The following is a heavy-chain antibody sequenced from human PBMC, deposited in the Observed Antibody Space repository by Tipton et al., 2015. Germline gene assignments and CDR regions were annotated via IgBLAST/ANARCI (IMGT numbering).Heavy chain of an antibody. Sequence: GLVKPSETLSLTCAVYGGSLSGYYWSWIRQPPGKGLEWIGEINHSGSTNYNPSLKSRVTISVDTSKTQFSLKMSSVTASDTAVYYCARARGRHGGLFDSWGQGILVTVSS. CDR1: GGSLSGYY. D-gene: IGHD4-23*01. CDR2: INHSGST. V-gene: IGHV4-34*01. CDR3: ARARGRHGGLFDS. J-gene: IGHJ4*02.